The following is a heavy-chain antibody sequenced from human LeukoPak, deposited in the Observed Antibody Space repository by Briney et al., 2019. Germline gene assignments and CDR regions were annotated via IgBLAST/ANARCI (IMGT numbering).Heavy chain of an antibody. V-gene: IGHV3-48*03. Sequence: GGSLRLSCAASGFTFSSYEMNWVRQAPGKGLEWVSYISSSGSTIYYADSVKGRFTISRDNAKNSLYLQMNSLRAEDTAVYYCARDALWARGFDYWGQGTLVTVSS. CDR1: GFTFSSYE. CDR3: ARDALWARGFDY. CDR2: ISSSGSTI. J-gene: IGHJ4*02. D-gene: IGHD1-26*01.